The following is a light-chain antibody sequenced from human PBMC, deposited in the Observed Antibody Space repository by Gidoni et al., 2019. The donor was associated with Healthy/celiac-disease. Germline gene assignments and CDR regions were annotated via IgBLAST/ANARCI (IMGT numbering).Light chain of an antibody. CDR1: QSLLHSNGYNY. Sequence: DIVMTQSPLSLPVTPGEPASISCRSSQSLLHSNGYNYLDWYLQKPGQSPQLLIYLGFNRASGVPDRFSGSGSGTDFTLKISRVEAEDVGVYYCMQALQTPPGFGGGTKVEIK. J-gene: IGKJ4*01. CDR3: MQALQTPPG. V-gene: IGKV2-28*01. CDR2: LGF.